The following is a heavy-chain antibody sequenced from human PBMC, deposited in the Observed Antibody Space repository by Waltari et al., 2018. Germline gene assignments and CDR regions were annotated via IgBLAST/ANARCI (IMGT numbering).Heavy chain of an antibody. J-gene: IGHJ4*02. V-gene: IGHV4-61*02. CDR1: GGSISSGSYY. D-gene: IGHD2-2*02. CDR3: ASAEAAEYPYFDY. Sequence: QVQLQESGPGLVKPSQTLSLTCTVSGGSISSGSYYWSWIRQPAGKGLEWIGRIYTSGSTNSNPSLKSRVTISVDTSKNQFSLKLSSVTAADTAVYYCASAEAAEYPYFDYWGQGTLVTVSS. CDR2: IYTSGST.